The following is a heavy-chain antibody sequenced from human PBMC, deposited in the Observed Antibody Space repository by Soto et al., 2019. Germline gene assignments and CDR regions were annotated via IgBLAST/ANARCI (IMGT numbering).Heavy chain of an antibody. CDR1: GYSFTSYW. V-gene: IGHV5-51*01. J-gene: IGHJ4*02. Sequence: PGESLKISCKGSGYSFTSYWIGWVRQMPGKGLEWMGIIYPGDSDTRYSPSFQGQVTISADKSISTAYLQWSSLKASDTAMYYCARLQAAAGDNDLSVGYWGQGTLVIVSS. CDR2: IYPGDSDT. CDR3: ARLQAAAGDNDLSVGY. D-gene: IGHD6-13*01.